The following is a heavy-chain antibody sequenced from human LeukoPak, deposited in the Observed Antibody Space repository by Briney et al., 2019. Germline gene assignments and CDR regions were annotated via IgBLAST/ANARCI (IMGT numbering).Heavy chain of an antibody. V-gene: IGHV3-74*01. J-gene: IGHJ6*03. D-gene: IGHD4-17*01. CDR1: GFTFSSYW. CDR2: INSDGSTT. Sequence: GGSLRLSCAASGFTFSSYWMHWVRHAPGEGLVWVSRINSDGSTTTYADSVKGRFTISRDNAKNTLYLQMNSLRVEDTAVYYCARSTTHPYYNYMDVWGKGTTVTLSS. CDR3: ARSTTHPYYNYMDV.